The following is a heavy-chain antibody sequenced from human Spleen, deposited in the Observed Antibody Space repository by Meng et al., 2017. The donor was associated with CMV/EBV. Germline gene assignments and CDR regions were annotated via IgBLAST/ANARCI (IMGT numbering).Heavy chain of an antibody. V-gene: IGHV1-69*10. Sequence: SVKVSCKAPGGTFRSYTISWVRQAPGQGLEWLGGIIPPLGITNYAQKFQGRLTITGDKSTNTAYMELSSLRSDDTAVYYCARGDYKYGPYSYYYGMDVWGQGTTVTVSS. J-gene: IGHJ6*02. D-gene: IGHD3-16*01. CDR2: IIPPLGIT. CDR3: ARGDYKYGPYSYYYGMDV. CDR1: GGTFRSYT.